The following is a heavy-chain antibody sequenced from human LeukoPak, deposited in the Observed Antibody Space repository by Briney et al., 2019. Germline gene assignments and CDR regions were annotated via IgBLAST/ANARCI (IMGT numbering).Heavy chain of an antibody. CDR3: ARALDSSSWPNWFAP. CDR1: GGSFSGYY. CDR2: INHSRST. Sequence: SETLSLTCAVYGGSFSGYYWSWIRQPPGKGLEWIGEINHSRSTHYNPSLKSRVTISVDTSKNQFSLKLSSVTAADTGVYYCARALDSSSWPNWFAPWGQATLVTASS. D-gene: IGHD6-13*01. V-gene: IGHV4-34*01. J-gene: IGHJ5*02.